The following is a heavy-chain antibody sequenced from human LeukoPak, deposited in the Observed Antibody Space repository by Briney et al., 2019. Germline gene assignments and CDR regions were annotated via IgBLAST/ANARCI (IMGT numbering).Heavy chain of an antibody. CDR2: IYSSGST. J-gene: IGHJ4*02. Sequence: PSETLSLTCTVSGGSISSYYWSWIRQPPGKGLEWIGSIYSSGSTYYNPSLKSRVTISLDTSKNQFSLKLSSVTAADTAVYYCARRYNWNYGILDWGQGTLVTVSS. V-gene: IGHV4-59*12. CDR1: GGSISSYY. D-gene: IGHD1-7*01. CDR3: ARRYNWNYGILD.